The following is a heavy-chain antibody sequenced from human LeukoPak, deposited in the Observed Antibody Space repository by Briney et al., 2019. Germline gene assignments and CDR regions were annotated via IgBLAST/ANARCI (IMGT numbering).Heavy chain of an antibody. J-gene: IGHJ5*02. CDR3: AKGSRWDCSSTTCYPYNWFDP. CDR1: GHTSDDYT. CDR2: ISGSGGSP. Sequence: PGGSLRLSCTASGHTSDDYTVTWVRQAPGKGLEWVSGISGSGGSPYYADSVKGRFTISRDNSKNTLYLQMNSLRAEDTAVYYCAKGSRWDCSSTTCYPYNWFDPWGQGTLVTVSS. D-gene: IGHD2-2*01. V-gene: IGHV3-23*01.